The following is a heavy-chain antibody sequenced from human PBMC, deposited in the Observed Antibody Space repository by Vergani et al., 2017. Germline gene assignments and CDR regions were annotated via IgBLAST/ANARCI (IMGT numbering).Heavy chain of an antibody. V-gene: IGHV1-8*01. CDR3: ALRVVSSWYGRLWYYYGMDV. CDR2: MNPNSGNT. D-gene: IGHD6-13*01. J-gene: IGHJ6*04. CDR1: GYTFTSYD. Sequence: QVQLVQSGAEVKKPGASVKVSCKASGYTFTSYDINWVRQATGQGLEWVGWMNPNSGNTGYAQKFQGRVTMTRNTSISTAYMELSSLRSEDTAVYYCALRVVSSWYGRLWYYYGMDVGSEGTTVTASS.